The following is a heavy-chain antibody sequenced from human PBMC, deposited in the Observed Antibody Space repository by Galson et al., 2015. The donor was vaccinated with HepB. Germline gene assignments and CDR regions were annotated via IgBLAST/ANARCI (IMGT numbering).Heavy chain of an antibody. CDR2: ISYDGSNK. CDR3: ARDTYYDILTGPGENWFDP. V-gene: IGHV3-30-3*01. Sequence: SLRLSCAASGFTFSSYAMHWVRQAPGKGLEWVAVISYDGSNKYYADSVKGRFTISRDNSKNTLYLQMNSLRAEDTAVYYCARDTYYDILTGPGENWFDPWGQGTLVTVSS. CDR1: GFTFSSYA. D-gene: IGHD3-9*01. J-gene: IGHJ5*02.